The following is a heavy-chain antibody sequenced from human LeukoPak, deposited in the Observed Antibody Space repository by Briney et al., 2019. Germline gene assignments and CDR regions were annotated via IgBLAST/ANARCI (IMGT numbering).Heavy chain of an antibody. CDR1: GFTFDDYA. Sequence: GGSLRLSCAASGFTFDDYAMHWVRQAPGKGLEWVSGISWNSGSIGYADSVKGRFTISRDNAKNSLYLQMNSLRAEDTALYYCAKDPKTLGAVAGALDFDYWGQGTLVTVSS. J-gene: IGHJ4*02. V-gene: IGHV3-9*01. D-gene: IGHD6-19*01. CDR3: AKDPKTLGAVAGALDFDY. CDR2: ISWNSGSI.